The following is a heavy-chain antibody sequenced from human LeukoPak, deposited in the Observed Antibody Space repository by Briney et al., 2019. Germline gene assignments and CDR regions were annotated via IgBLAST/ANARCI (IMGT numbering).Heavy chain of an antibody. J-gene: IGHJ3*02. V-gene: IGHV5-51*01. CDR2: IYPGDSDT. Sequence: GESLKISCKGSGYSFTSYWIGWVRQMPGKGLEWRVIIYPGDSDTRYSPSFQSQVTISADTSINTSSLQLSTLTASDTAMYYCACPIGFLDASDIWGQGTMVTVSS. CDR1: GYSFTSYW. CDR3: ACPIGFLDASDI. D-gene: IGHD2-2*03.